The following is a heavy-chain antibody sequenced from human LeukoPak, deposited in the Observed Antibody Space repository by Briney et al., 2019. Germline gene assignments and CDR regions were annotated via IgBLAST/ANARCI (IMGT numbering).Heavy chain of an antibody. Sequence: GGCLRLSCAASGFTFSSYAMTWVRQAPGRGVKWVSTISGSGGDTYYADSVKGRFTISRDNPKNSLYLQMNSLGAEDTAVYYCAKDRDDYGFFDYWGQGTLVTVSS. CDR1: GFTFSSYA. CDR3: AKDRDDYGFFDY. D-gene: IGHD4-17*01. J-gene: IGHJ4*02. V-gene: IGHV3-23*01. CDR2: ISGSGGDT.